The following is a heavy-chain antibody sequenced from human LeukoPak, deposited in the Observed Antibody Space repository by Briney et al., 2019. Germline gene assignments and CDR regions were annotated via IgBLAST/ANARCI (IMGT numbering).Heavy chain of an antibody. V-gene: IGHV4-34*01. J-gene: IGHJ4*02. CDR3: ASGSYPFDY. CDR1: GGSFSGYY. CDR2: INHSGST. Sequence: SETLSLTCAVYGGSFSGYYWSWIRQPPGKGLEWIGEINHSGSTNYNPSLKSRVTISVDTSKNQFFLKLSSVTAADTAVYYCASGSYPFDYWGQGTLVTVSS.